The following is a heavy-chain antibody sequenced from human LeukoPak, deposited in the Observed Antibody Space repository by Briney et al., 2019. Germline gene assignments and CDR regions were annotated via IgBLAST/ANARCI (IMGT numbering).Heavy chain of an antibody. CDR3: ASTEWGGYYYYYMDV. J-gene: IGHJ6*03. V-gene: IGHV4-34*01. CDR1: GGSFSGYY. CDR2: INHSGST. D-gene: IGHD3-16*01. Sequence: SETLSLTCAVYGGSFSGYYWSWIRQPPGKGLEWIGEINHSGSTNYNPSLKSRVTISVDTSKNQFSLKLSSVTAADTAVYYCASTEWGGYYYYYMDVWGRGTTVTVSS.